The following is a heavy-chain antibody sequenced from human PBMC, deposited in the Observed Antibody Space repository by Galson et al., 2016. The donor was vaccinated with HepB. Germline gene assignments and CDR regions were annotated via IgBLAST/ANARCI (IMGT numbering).Heavy chain of an antibody. V-gene: IGHV3-33*01. CDR2: IWPNGNSQ. CDR3: ARDSGDSWSGYSAYYDY. D-gene: IGHD3-3*01. J-gene: IGHJ4*02. CDR1: GFRFSDRA. Sequence: SLRLSCAASGFRFSDRAMHWVRQPPGKGLEWVAVIWPNGNSQYYADSVKGRFTISRDNSKNTLYLQMSSLRAEDTAVYYCARDSGDSWSGYSAYYDYWGQGTLV.